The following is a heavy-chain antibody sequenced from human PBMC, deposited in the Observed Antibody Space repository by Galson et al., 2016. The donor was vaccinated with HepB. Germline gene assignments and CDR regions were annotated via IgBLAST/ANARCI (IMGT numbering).Heavy chain of an antibody. D-gene: IGHD3-16*01. CDR3: ARQIDLWGSSTNNPFDY. CDR2: TYYRSKWYN. Sequence: CAISGDSVSSNSATWNWIRQSPSRGLEWLGRTYYRSKWYNNYAVSVKSRITINPDTSKNQFSLQLNSVTPEDTAVYYCARQIDLWGSSTNNPFDYWGQGTLVTVSS. CDR1: GDSVSSNSAT. V-gene: IGHV6-1*01. J-gene: IGHJ4*02.